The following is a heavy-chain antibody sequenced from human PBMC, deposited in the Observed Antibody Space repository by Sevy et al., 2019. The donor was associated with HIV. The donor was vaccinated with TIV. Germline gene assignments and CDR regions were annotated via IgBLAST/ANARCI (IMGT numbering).Heavy chain of an antibody. CDR3: ARDVVYYDSSGYYYRDYYYYYMDV. D-gene: IGHD3-22*01. Sequence: GGSLRLSCAASGFTFSSYWMSWVRQAPGKGLEWVANIKQDGSEKYYVDSVKGRFTISRDNAKNSLYLQMNSLRAEDTAVYYCARDVVYYDSSGYYYRDYYYYYMDVWGKGTTVTVSS. CDR1: GFTFSSYW. J-gene: IGHJ6*03. CDR2: IKQDGSEK. V-gene: IGHV3-7*01.